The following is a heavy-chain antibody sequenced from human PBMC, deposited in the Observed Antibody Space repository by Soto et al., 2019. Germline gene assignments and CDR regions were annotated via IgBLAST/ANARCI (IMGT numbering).Heavy chain of an antibody. D-gene: IGHD6-13*01. CDR3: ARGGSYSGYSSSRYTDSFDM. V-gene: IGHV6-1*01. J-gene: IGHJ3*02. CDR2: TYYRSKWYN. Sequence: SQTLSLTYAISGDSVSSNSAAWNWIRQSPSRSLEWLGRTYYRSKWYNDYAVSVKSRITINPDASKNQFSLQLNSMTPEDTAVYYCARGGSYSGYSSSRYTDSFDMWCQGTMRTVSS. CDR1: GDSVSSNSAA.